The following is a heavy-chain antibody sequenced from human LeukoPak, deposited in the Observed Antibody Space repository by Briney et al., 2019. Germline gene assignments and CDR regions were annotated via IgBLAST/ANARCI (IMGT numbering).Heavy chain of an antibody. CDR1: GDSLSNSLYY. V-gene: IGHV4-61*01. Sequence: PSETLSLTCTVSGDSLSNSLYYWSWIRQPPGKGLEWIGYIYYNGGTNYNPSLKSRVTISIDTSTNQFSLRLNSMTAADTAVYYCARVLRAASWRSYDYWGQGSLVTVSS. CDR3: ARVLRAASWRSYDY. D-gene: IGHD5-18*01. CDR2: IYYNGGT. J-gene: IGHJ4*02.